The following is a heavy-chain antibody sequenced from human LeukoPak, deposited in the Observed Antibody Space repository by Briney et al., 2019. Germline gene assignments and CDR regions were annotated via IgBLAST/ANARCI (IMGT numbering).Heavy chain of an antibody. CDR3: ARDLRGHIVVVTAVGMDV. CDR1: GYTFTGYY. J-gene: IGHJ6*02. D-gene: IGHD2-21*02. Sequence: ASVKVSCKASGYTFTGYYMHWVRQAPGQGLEWMGWINPSGGSTSYAKKFQGRVTMTRDTSTSTVYMELSSLRSEDTAVYYCARDLRGHIVVVTAVGMDVWGQGTTVTVSS. CDR2: INPSGGST. V-gene: IGHV1-46*01.